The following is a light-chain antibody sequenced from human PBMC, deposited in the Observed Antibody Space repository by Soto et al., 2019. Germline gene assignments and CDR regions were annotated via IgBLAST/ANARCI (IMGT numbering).Light chain of an antibody. CDR1: QSVSSN. V-gene: IGKV3-11*01. CDR2: DAS. Sequence: EIVMTQSPATLSVSPGEGATLSCRASQSVSSNLAWYQQKAGQAPRPLIYDASNRATGIPARFSGSGSGTDFTLTISSLEPEDFAVYYCQQRSSWPLTFGGGTKVEIK. CDR3: QQRSSWPLT. J-gene: IGKJ4*01.